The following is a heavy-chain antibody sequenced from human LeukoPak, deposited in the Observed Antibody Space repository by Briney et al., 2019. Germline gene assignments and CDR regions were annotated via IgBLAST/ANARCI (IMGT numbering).Heavy chain of an antibody. V-gene: IGHV4-59*01. J-gene: IGHJ4*02. Sequence: SETLSLTCTASDDSISRDFWTWLRQPPGKGLEWIGYIRYSGRTEYNPSLKSRVNISIQTSNNQFSLKLTSVTAADTAIYYCARLPDVSGWPFDYWGQGILVTVSS. D-gene: IGHD6-19*01. CDR1: DDSISRDF. CDR2: IRYSGRT. CDR3: ARLPDVSGWPFDY.